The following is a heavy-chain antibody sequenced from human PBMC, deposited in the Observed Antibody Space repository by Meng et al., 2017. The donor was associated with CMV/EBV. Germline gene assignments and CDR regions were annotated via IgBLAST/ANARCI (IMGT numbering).Heavy chain of an antibody. J-gene: IGHJ6*02. CDR1: RFTFSSYA. CDR3: ARGGKQLVLVPVYYYYGMDV. D-gene: IGHD6-13*01. Sequence: GESLKISCAASRFTFSSYAMHWVRQAPGKGLEWVSYISSSGSTIYYADSVKGRFTISRDNAKNSLYLQMNSLRAEDTAVYYCARGGKQLVLVPVYYYYGMDVWGQGTTVTVSS. CDR2: ISSSGSTI. V-gene: IGHV3-48*03.